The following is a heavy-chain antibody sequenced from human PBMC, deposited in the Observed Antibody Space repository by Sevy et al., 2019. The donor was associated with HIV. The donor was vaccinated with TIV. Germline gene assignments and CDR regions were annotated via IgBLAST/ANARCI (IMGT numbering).Heavy chain of an antibody. D-gene: IGHD3-3*01. CDR1: GFTFRSYS. Sequence: GGSLRLSCAASGFTFRSYSMNWVRQAPGKGLEWLSSISDDSRYIYYSDPVKGRFTTTRANAKSSLYLQMNRLRVEDTAMYYCGVDFTIFGVVSGMDYWGQGNLVTVSS. V-gene: IGHV3-21*01. J-gene: IGHJ4*02. CDR2: ISDDSRYI. CDR3: GVDFTIFGVVSGMDY.